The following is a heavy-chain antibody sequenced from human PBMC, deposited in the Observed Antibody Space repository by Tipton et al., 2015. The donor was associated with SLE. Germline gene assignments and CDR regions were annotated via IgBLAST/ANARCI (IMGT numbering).Heavy chain of an antibody. J-gene: IGHJ4*02. CDR3: ARDIEAPGDFLYFDY. CDR2: MHNSGDS. D-gene: IGHD7-27*01. Sequence: TLSLTCTVSGGSISSSSYYWSWIRQPPGKGLEWIGQMHNSGDSTYNPSLKSRVTMSVDTSKNHFSLKLTSVIAADTAVYYCARDIEAPGDFLYFDYWGQGILVTVSS. CDR1: GGSISSSSYY. V-gene: IGHV4-61*03.